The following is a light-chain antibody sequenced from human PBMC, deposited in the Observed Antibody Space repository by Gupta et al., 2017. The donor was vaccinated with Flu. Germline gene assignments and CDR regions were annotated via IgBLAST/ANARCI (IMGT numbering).Light chain of an antibody. CDR2: END. Sequence: PVLTQPPSVSAAAGQKVSISCSGGRSNVGSNHVSWYQHRPGAAPKLLIYENDHRPSGIPERFSGSTSGTSATLVITGLQTGDEADYYCGTWDTRLSALLFGGGTRVSVI. J-gene: IGLJ1*01. CDR1: RSNVGSNH. V-gene: IGLV1-51*02. CDR3: GTWDTRLSALL.